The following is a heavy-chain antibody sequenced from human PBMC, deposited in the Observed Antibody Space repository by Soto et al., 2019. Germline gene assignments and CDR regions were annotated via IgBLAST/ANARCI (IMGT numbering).Heavy chain of an antibody. CDR1: GYTFTGYY. V-gene: IGHV1-2*02. D-gene: IGHD5-18*01. Sequence: QVQLVQSGAEVKKPGASVKVSCKASGYTFTGYYMHWVRQAPGQGLEWMGWINPNSGGTNYAQKFQGRVTMTRDTSISTAYMELSRLRSDDTAVYYCARERSYGRGYYYYYGMDVWGQGTTVTVSS. J-gene: IGHJ6*02. CDR2: INPNSGGT. CDR3: ARERSYGRGYYYYYGMDV.